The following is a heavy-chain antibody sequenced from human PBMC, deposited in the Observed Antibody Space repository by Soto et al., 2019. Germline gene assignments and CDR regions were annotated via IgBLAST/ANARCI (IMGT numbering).Heavy chain of an antibody. V-gene: IGHV4-34*01. D-gene: IGHD3-10*02. Sequence: PSETLSLTCAVYGGSFSGYYWSWIRQPPGKGLEWIGEINHSGSTNYNPSLKSRVTISVDTSKNQFSLKLSSVTAADTAVYYCARVIRGMLGSNNMGNYFDYWGQGTLVTVSS. CDR3: ARVIRGMLGSNNMGNYFDY. CDR2: INHSGST. CDR1: GGSFSGYY. J-gene: IGHJ4*02.